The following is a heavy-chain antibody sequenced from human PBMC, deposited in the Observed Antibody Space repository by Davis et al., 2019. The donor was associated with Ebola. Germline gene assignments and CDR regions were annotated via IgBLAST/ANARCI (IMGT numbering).Heavy chain of an antibody. CDR3: ARGPYCSSTSCYKPKYYYYYYGMDV. V-gene: IGHV4-34*01. CDR1: GGSFSGYY. Sequence: SETLSLTCAVYGGSFSGYYWSWIRQPPGKGLEWIGEINHSGSTNYNPSLKSRVTISVDTSKNQFSLKLSSVTAADTAVYYCARGPYCSSTSCYKPKYYYYYYGMDVWGQGTTVTVSS. CDR2: INHSGST. J-gene: IGHJ6*02. D-gene: IGHD2-2*02.